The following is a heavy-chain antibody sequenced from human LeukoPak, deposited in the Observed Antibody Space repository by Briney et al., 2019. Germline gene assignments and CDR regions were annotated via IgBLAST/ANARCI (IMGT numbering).Heavy chain of an antibody. J-gene: IGHJ5*02. Sequence: ASVKVSCKASGYTFTSYDINWVRQATGQGLEWMGWISAYNGNTNYAQKFQGRVTMTRDTSISTAYMELSRLRSDDTAVYYCARDTPNHPYYDFWSGPDPWGQGTLVTVSS. V-gene: IGHV1-2*02. CDR2: ISAYNGNT. CDR1: GYTFTSYD. D-gene: IGHD3-3*01. CDR3: ARDTPNHPYYDFWSGPDP.